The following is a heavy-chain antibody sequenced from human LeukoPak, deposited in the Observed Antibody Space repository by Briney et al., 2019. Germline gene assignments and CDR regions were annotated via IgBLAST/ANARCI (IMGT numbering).Heavy chain of an antibody. CDR1: GFTVSSNY. D-gene: IGHD6-13*01. Sequence: GGSLRLSCAASGFTVSSNYMSWVRQAPGKGLEWVSVIYSGGSTYYADSVKGRLTISRDNSKNTLYLQMNSLRAENTAVYYCARDQEGVAAAGNYYYGMDVWGQGTTVTVSS. J-gene: IGHJ6*02. V-gene: IGHV3-66*01. CDR2: IYSGGST. CDR3: ARDQEGVAAAGNYYYGMDV.